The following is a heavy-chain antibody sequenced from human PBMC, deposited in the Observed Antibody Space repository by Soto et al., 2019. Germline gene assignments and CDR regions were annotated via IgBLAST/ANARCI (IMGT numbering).Heavy chain of an antibody. CDR1: RFRFSSYG. Sequence: QEQLVESGGGVVQPGRSLRLSCAAARFRFSSYGMHWVRQAPGKGLEWMAVVLYDGDYQNYADSVKGRFTISRDNSKNTLYLQMDSLRPEDTAVYYCAKGTTVTPWRYLDLWGPGTLVTVSS. CDR2: VLYDGDYQ. J-gene: IGHJ2*01. CDR3: AKGTTVTPWRYLDL. D-gene: IGHD4-17*01. V-gene: IGHV3-30*18.